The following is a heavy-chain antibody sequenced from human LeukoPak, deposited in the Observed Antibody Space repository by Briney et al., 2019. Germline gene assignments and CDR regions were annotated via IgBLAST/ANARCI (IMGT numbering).Heavy chain of an antibody. V-gene: IGHV4-30-2*01. CDR1: GGSISSGGYS. CDR2: IYHSEST. D-gene: IGHD4-17*01. J-gene: IGHJ3*02. Sequence: KPSETLSLTCAVSGGSISSGGYSWSWIRQPPGKGLEWIGYIYHSESTYYNPSLKSRVTISVDRSKNQFSLKLSSVTAADTAVYYCARRAVYGDYEVDAFDIWGQGTMVTVSS. CDR3: ARRAVYGDYEVDAFDI.